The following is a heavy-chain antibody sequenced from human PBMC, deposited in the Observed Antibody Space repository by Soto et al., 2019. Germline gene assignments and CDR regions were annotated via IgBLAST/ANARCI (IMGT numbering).Heavy chain of an antibody. CDR3: AKGVTMVRGVIILSPPRYFDY. Sequence: EVQLLESGGGLVQPGGSLRLSCAASGFTFSSYAMSWVRQAPGKGLEWVSAISGSGGSTYYADSVKGRFTISRDNSKNTLYLQMNSLRAEDTAVYYCAKGVTMVRGVIILSPPRYFDYWGQGTLVTVSS. V-gene: IGHV3-23*01. J-gene: IGHJ4*02. D-gene: IGHD3-10*01. CDR2: ISGSGGST. CDR1: GFTFSSYA.